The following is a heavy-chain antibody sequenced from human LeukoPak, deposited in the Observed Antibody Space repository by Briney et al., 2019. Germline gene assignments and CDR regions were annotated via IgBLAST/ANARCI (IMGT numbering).Heavy chain of an antibody. CDR3: ARPAGSYYFDY. Sequence: GSLRLSCAASGFTFSSYAMSWVRQAPGKGLEWVSAISGSGGRTYYADSVKGRFTISRDTSKNTLYLQMNSLRAEDTAVYYCARPAGSYYFDYWGQGTLVTVSS. J-gene: IGHJ4*02. CDR1: GFTFSSYA. CDR2: ISGSGGRT. D-gene: IGHD1-14*01. V-gene: IGHV3-23*01.